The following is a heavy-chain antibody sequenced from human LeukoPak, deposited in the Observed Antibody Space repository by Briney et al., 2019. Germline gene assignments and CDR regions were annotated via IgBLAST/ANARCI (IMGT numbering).Heavy chain of an antibody. CDR2: MSSSGTTI. Sequence: GGSLRLSCAASGFTFNDYYMSWIRQAPGKGLEWVSYMSSSGTTIYYADSVKGRFTISRDNAKNTLFLQMNSLRAEDTAVYYCASLQNVPSYYYYYVMDVWGQGTTVTVSS. CDR1: GFTFNDYY. CDR3: ASLQNVPSYYYYYVMDV. D-gene: IGHD2/OR15-2a*01. V-gene: IGHV3-11*04. J-gene: IGHJ6*02.